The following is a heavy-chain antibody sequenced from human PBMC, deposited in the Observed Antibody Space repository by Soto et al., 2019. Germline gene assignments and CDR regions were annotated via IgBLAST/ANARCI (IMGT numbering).Heavy chain of an antibody. CDR2: IYYSGST. J-gene: IGHJ4*02. D-gene: IGHD3-22*01. Sequence: SETLSLTCTVSAGSTTSDAFYWSWIRRPPGKGLEWIGYIYYSGSTYYNPSLKSRVSISLDTSKKQFSLKLNSVTASDTAVYYCARGRGFYYDSSGYYFEYWGQGTPVTVS. CDR1: AGSTTSDAFY. V-gene: IGHV4-30-4*01. CDR3: ARGRGFYYDSSGYYFEY.